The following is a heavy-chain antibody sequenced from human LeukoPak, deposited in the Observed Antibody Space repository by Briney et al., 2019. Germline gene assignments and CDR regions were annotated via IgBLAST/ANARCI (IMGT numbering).Heavy chain of an antibody. CDR2: IIPIFGTS. J-gene: IGHJ6*03. Sequence: SVKVSCKASGGTFSSYAISWVRQAPGQGLEWMGGIIPIFGTSNYAQKFQGRVTITTDESTSTSYMELSSLRSEDTAVYYCARDHYYYGSGSYYNRNLYYYYMDVWGKGTTVTVSS. D-gene: IGHD3-10*01. CDR1: GGTFSSYA. V-gene: IGHV1-69*05. CDR3: ARDHYYYGSGSYYNRNLYYYYMDV.